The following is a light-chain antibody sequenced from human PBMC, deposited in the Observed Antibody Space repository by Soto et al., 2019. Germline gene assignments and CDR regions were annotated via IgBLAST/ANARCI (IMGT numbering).Light chain of an antibody. J-gene: IGKJ4*01. CDR1: QSVSSNY. CDR2: GAS. V-gene: IGKV3-20*01. CDR3: QQYGRSPLP. Sequence: EILLTQSPGTLSLSPGERATLSCRASQSVSSNYLAWHQQKPGQAPRLLIYGASSRATGIPDRFSGSGSGTDFTLTISRLEPEDFAVYYCQQYGRSPLPFGGGTKVEIK.